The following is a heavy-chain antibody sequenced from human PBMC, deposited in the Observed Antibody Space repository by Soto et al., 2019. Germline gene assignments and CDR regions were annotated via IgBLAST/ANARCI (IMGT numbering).Heavy chain of an antibody. CDR3: ARGLIKLAGGAFDI. D-gene: IGHD3-16*01. Sequence: QVQLVESGGGVVQPGRSLRLSCAASGFPFRSSVVHWVRQAPGKGLEWVAVISSDETNEDYADSVKGRFTISRDNSKNTLYLQMYSLRVEDTAVYYCARGLIKLAGGAFDIWGQGTMVTVSS. J-gene: IGHJ3*02. CDR2: ISSDETNE. V-gene: IGHV3-33*01. CDR1: GFPFRSSV.